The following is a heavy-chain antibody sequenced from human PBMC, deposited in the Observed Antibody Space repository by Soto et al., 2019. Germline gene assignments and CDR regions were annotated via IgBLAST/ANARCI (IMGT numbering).Heavy chain of an antibody. CDR3: ARVKGCSSTTCRGPFDY. CDR1: GFTFSSYA. V-gene: IGHV3-64*02. CDR2: ISSDGGST. Sequence: GGSLRLSCVASGFTFSSYAMHWVRQAPGKGLEYVSEISSDGGSTFYADSVKGRFTISRDNSKNTLYLRMGSLRVEDMAVYFCARVKGCSSTTCRGPFDYWGRGSLVTVSS. D-gene: IGHD2-2*01. J-gene: IGHJ4*02.